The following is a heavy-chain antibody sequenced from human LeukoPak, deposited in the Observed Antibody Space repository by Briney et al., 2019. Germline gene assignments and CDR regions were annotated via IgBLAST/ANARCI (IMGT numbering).Heavy chain of an antibody. CDR1: GYPFSSYY. D-gene: IGHD6-13*01. CDR3: AREGYSSSPELGAFDI. Sequence: GASVKVSCKASGYPFSSYYMHWGRPAPGQGLEWMGIINPSGGSTSYAQKFQGRVTMTRDTSTSTVYMELSSLRSEDTAVYYCAREGYSSSPELGAFDIWGQGTMVTVSS. CDR2: INPSGGST. V-gene: IGHV1-46*01. J-gene: IGHJ3*02.